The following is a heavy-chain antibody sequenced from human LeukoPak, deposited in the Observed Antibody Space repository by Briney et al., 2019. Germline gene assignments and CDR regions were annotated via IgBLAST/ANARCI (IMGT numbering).Heavy chain of an antibody. D-gene: IGHD3-22*01. CDR2: INGDGSYT. V-gene: IGHV3-74*03. J-gene: IGHJ4*02. CDR3: GRDKSEYDSSGRGDY. Sequence: GGSLRLSCAASGFTFSSYWMSWVRQAPGKGLVWVSRINGDGSYTKYADSVKGRFTISRDNAKNTLFLQMNSLSAEDTAVYFCGRDKSEYDSSGRGDYWGQGTLVTVSS. CDR1: GFTFSSYW.